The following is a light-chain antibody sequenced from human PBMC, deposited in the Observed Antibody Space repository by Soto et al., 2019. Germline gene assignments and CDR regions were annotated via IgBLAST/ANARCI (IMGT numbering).Light chain of an antibody. CDR2: EVS. CDR3: SSYTSSSALVV. Sequence: QPASVSGSSGQSITISCTGTSSDVGGHNYVSWYQQHPGKAPKLMIYEVSNRPSGVSNRFSGSKSGNSASLTISGLQAEDEADYYCSSYTSSSALVVFGGGTKVTVL. V-gene: IGLV2-14*01. J-gene: IGLJ2*01. CDR1: SSDVGGHNY.